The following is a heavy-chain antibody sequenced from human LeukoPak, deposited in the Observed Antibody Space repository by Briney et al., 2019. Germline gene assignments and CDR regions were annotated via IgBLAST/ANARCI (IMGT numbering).Heavy chain of an antibody. CDR2: IYTSGST. J-gene: IGHJ5*02. D-gene: IGHD3-10*01. Sequence: PSETLSLTCTVSGGSISYFYWSWIRQPAGKGLEWIGRIYTSGSTNYNPSLKSRVTISIDSSKNQFSLRLTSVTAADTAVVYCARAEGEIYRRSGSNNWFDPWGQGALVTVSS. CDR1: GGSISYFY. V-gene: IGHV4-4*07. CDR3: ARAEGEIYRRSGSNNWFDP.